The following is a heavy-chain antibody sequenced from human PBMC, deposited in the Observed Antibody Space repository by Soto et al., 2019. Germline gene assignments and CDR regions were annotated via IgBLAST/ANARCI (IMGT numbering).Heavy chain of an antibody. CDR3: ARTTYDYSNYVLGY. CDR1: GGSISSYY. J-gene: IGHJ4*02. D-gene: IGHD4-4*01. V-gene: IGHV4-59*01. CDR2: IYYSGST. Sequence: QVQLQESGPGLVKPSETLSLTCTVSGGSISSYYWSWIRQPPGKGLEWIGYIYYSGSTNYNPSLKSRVTISVDTSKNQFSLKLSSVTAADTAVYYCARTTYDYSNYVLGYWGQGTLVTVSS.